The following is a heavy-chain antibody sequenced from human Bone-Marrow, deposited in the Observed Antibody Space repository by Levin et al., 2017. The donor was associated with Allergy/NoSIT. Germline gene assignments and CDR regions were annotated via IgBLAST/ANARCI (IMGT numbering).Heavy chain of an antibody. D-gene: IGHD3-10*01. CDR3: TSYIAYGSGSYRYYYYYMDV. J-gene: IGHJ6*03. CDR1: GFTFSGSA. CDR2: IRSKANSYAT. Sequence: GGSLRLSCAASGFTFSGSAMHWVRQASGKGLEWVGRIRSKANSYATAYAASVKGRFTISRDDSKNTAYLQMNSLKTEDTAVYYCTSYIAYGSGSYRYYYYYMDVWGKGTTVTVSS. V-gene: IGHV3-73*01.